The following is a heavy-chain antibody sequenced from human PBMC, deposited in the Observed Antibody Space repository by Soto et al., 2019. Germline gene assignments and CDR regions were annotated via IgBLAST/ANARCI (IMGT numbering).Heavy chain of an antibody. J-gene: IGHJ2*01. V-gene: IGHV3-23*01. CDR1: GLTFSRFA. D-gene: IGHD3-10*01. CDR3: AKDKGPGSYTNWCFDV. Sequence: LRLSCAASGLTFSRFAMSWVRQAPGKGLEWVATIHGSGAITNYADSVRGRFTISRDNSKDTMYLQLNTLRVEDTAVYYCAKDKGPGSYTNWCFDVWGRGTLVTVSS. CDR2: IHGSGAIT.